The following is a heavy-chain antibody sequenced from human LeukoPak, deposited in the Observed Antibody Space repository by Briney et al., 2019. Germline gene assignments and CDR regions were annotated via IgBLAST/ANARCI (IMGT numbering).Heavy chain of an antibody. CDR1: GGSISSSSYY. D-gene: IGHD6-13*01. CDR3: ARRGIAAELDY. V-gene: IGHV4-39*01. J-gene: IGHJ4*02. Sequence: SETLSLTCTVSGGSISSSSYYWGWIRQPPGKGLEWIGSTYYSGSTYYNPSLKSRVTISVDTSKNQFSLKLSSVTAADTAVYYCARRGIAAELDYWGQGTLVTVSS. CDR2: TYYSGST.